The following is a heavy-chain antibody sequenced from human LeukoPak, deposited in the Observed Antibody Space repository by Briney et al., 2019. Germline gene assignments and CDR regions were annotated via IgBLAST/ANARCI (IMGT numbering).Heavy chain of an antibody. CDR1: GFRFTSYW. V-gene: IGHV5-51*01. J-gene: IGHJ3*02. Sequence: GESLKISCKGSGFRFTSYWIGRVRQMPGKGLEWMGIIYPGDSDTRYSPSFQGQVTISADKSISTAYLQWSSLKASDTAMYYCARSYNWAHAFDIWGQGTMVTVSS. CDR3: ARSYNWAHAFDI. D-gene: IGHD1-1*01. CDR2: IYPGDSDT.